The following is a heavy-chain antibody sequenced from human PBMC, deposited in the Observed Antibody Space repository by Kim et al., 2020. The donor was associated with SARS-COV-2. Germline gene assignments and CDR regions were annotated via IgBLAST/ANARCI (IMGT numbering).Heavy chain of an antibody. J-gene: IGHJ5*02. CDR2: INPNSGGT. V-gene: IGHV1-2*02. CDR3: ARDLGQVVPAAITPHPYWFDP. Sequence: ASVKVSCKASGYTFTGYYMHWVRQAPGQGLEWMGWINPNSGGTNYAQKFQGRVTMTRDTSISTAYMELSRLRSDDTAVYYCARDLGQVVPAAITPHPYWFDPWGQGTLVTVSS. D-gene: IGHD2-2*01. CDR1: GYTFTGYY.